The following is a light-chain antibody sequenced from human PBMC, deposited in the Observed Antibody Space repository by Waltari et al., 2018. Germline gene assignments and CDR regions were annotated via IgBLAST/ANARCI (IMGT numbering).Light chain of an antibody. Sequence: QLVLTQSPSASASLGASVKLTCTLSSGHSSNIIAWLQQQPGKGPRYLLKVNSDGSHRKGDEVPVRFSGSSSGAGRYLTISSLQSEDEADYYCETGGHGTWVFGGGTKLTVL. CDR3: ETGGHGTWV. CDR2: VNSDGSH. J-gene: IGLJ3*02. CDR1: SGHSSNI. V-gene: IGLV4-69*01.